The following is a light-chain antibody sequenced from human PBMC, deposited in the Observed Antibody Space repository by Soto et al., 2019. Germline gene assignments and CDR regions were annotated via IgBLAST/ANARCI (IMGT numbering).Light chain of an antibody. V-gene: IGKV1-12*01. CDR1: QDIGYR. CDR3: QQENSFPFT. J-gene: IGKJ4*01. CDR2: PAS. Sequence: DIQMTQSPSPVSASVGDRVTITCRASQDIGYRLAWYQQKPWKAPKLLIYPASNLQSGGPSRFSGSGSGTDFTLTISSLQPEDFAIYYCQQENSFPFTFGGGTKVEIK.